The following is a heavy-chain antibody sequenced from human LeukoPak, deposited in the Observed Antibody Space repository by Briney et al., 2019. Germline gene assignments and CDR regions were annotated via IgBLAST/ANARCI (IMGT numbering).Heavy chain of an antibody. CDR3: TRGSIAYYYMDV. V-gene: IGHV4-59*01. J-gene: IGHJ6*03. Sequence: NPSETLSLTCTVSGGSISSYYWRWIRQPPGKGLERIGNIYYSGSTNYNPSLKSRVTISVDTSKNQFSLKLSSVTAADTAVYYCTRGSIAYYYMDVWGKGTTVTISS. CDR1: GGSISSYY. D-gene: IGHD3-22*01. CDR2: IYYSGST.